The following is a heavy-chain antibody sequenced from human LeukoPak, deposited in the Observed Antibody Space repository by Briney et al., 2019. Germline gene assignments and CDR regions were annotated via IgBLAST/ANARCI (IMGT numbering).Heavy chain of an antibody. CDR1: GFTFSSYA. CDR2: ISGSGGGT. D-gene: IGHD2-2*01. CDR3: AKDTSYQPTSDAFDI. Sequence: TGGSLRLSCAASGFTFSSYAMSWVRQAPGKGLEWVSAISGSGGGTYYADSVKGRFTISRDNSKNTLYLQMNSLRAEDTAVYYCAKDTSYQPTSDAFDIWGQGTMVTVSS. V-gene: IGHV3-23*01. J-gene: IGHJ3*02.